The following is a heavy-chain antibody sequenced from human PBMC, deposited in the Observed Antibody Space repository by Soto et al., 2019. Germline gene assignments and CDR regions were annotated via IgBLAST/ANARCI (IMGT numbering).Heavy chain of an antibody. Sequence: VGSLRLSCAASGFSFSDYEMIWVRQAPGKGLEWVSYISSGGKTRYYADSVKGRFSVSRDNAENTLFLQMNSLRGEDTAVYYCARDKGYSLNYYYGMDVWGQGRWSPSP. V-gene: IGHV3-48*03. J-gene: IGHJ6*02. D-gene: IGHD4-4*01. CDR3: ARDKGYSLNYYYGMDV. CDR2: ISSGGKTR. CDR1: GFSFSDYE.